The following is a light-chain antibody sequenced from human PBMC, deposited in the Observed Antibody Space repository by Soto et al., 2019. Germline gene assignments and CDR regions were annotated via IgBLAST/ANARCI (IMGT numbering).Light chain of an antibody. V-gene: IGKV3-15*01. CDR2: GAS. CDR1: QSVSNN. Sequence: EIVMTQSPATLSVSPGERATLSCRASQSVSNNLAWYQQKYGQAPRLLMYGASTRATGISARFSGSGSGTEFTLTIRSLQSEDFPVYYSQQYDNWPPWTFGHGTKVEIK. CDR3: QQYDNWPPWT. J-gene: IGKJ1*01.